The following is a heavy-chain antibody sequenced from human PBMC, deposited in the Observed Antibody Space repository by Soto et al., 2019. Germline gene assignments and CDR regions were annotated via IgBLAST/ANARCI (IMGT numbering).Heavy chain of an antibody. CDR1: GDSISSSSYY. J-gene: IGHJ4*02. CDR2: INYSGST. D-gene: IGHD4-17*01. V-gene: IGHV4-39*01. CDR3: ARLYGDYVPY. Sequence: QLQLQESGPGLVKPSETLSLTCSVSGDSISSSSYYWGWIRQPPGKGLEWIGTINYSGSTYYNPSLKGRVAISVDTSMIQLSLRVSSLTAADTAVSYCARLYGDYVPYWGQGILVSVSS.